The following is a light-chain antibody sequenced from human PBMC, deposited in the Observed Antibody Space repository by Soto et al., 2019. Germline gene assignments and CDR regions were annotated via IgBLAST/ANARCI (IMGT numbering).Light chain of an antibody. CDR1: QSVSSY. Sequence: EIVLTQSPATLSLSPGERATLSCGGGQSVSSYLAWYQQKPGQAPRLLIYDASNRATGIPARFSGSGSGTDFTLTISSLEPEDFAVYYCQHYNSYSEAFGQGTKVDIK. CDR3: QHYNSYSEA. J-gene: IGKJ1*01. CDR2: DAS. V-gene: IGKV3-11*01.